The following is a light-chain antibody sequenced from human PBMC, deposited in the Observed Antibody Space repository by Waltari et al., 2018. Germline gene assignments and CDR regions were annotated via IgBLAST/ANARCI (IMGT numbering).Light chain of an antibody. V-gene: IGLV1-51*02. CDR3: GTWDNVLTTWV. Sequence: QSVLPQPPSVSAAPGQKVPTSCSGGSANIGENYMYWYQQPPGTAPKLLIYENNKRPSGIPDRFSGSKSGTSATLGITGLQTGDEADYYCGTWDNVLTTWVFGGGTTLTVL. CDR1: SANIGENY. CDR2: ENN. J-gene: IGLJ3*02.